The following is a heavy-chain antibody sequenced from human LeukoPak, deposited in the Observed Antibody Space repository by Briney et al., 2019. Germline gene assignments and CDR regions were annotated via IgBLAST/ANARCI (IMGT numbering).Heavy chain of an antibody. J-gene: IGHJ6*03. D-gene: IGHD2-2*01. CDR2: MNPNSGNT. Sequence: ASVKVSCKASGNTFTSYDVNWVRQATGQGLEWMGWMNPNSGNTGYAQKFQGRVTMTRNTSISTAYMELSSLRSEDTAVYYCARSVVVPAATNYYYYYMDVWGKGTTVTVSS. CDR1: GNTFTSYD. V-gene: IGHV1-8*01. CDR3: ARSVVVPAATNYYYYYMDV.